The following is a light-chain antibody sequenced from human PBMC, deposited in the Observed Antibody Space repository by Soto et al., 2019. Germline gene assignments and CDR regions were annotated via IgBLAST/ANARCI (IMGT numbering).Light chain of an antibody. CDR1: QSVLYSSNNKNY. J-gene: IGKJ2*01. CDR3: QHYYSTPFT. Sequence: DIVMTQSPDCLAVSLGERATINCKSSQSVLYSSNNKNYLAWYQQKPGQPPKLLIYWASTRESGVPDRFSGSGSGTDFTLTISNLQAEDVAVYYCQHYYSTPFTFGQGTKLEIK. CDR2: WAS. V-gene: IGKV4-1*01.